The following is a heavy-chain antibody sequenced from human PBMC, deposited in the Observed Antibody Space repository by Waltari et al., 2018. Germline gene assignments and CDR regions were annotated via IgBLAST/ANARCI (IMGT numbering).Heavy chain of an antibody. Sequence: QVQLVQSGAEVKKPGSSVKVSCKASGGTFSSYAISWVRQAPGQGLEWMGGIIPNLGKANDEQKFQGRVTITADESTSTAYMELSSLRSEDTAVYYCARQGGTYSSSWWSHIDYWGQGTLVTVSS. D-gene: IGHD6-13*01. CDR1: GGTFSSYA. V-gene: IGHV1-69*11. CDR2: IIPNLGKA. CDR3: ARQGGTYSSSWWSHIDY. J-gene: IGHJ4*02.